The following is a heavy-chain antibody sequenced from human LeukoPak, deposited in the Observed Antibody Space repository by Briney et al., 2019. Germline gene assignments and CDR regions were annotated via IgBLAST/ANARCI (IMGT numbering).Heavy chain of an antibody. V-gene: IGHV3-23*01. CDR1: GFTFSSYA. Sequence: PGGSLRLSCAASGFTFSSYAMSWVRQVPGKGLQWISAISGSGGSTYYADSVEGRFTISRDNSKNTLYLQMNSLRAEDTAVYYCAKDSDSVRGVIINWGQGTLVTVSS. D-gene: IGHD3-10*01. CDR2: ISGSGGST. J-gene: IGHJ4*02. CDR3: AKDSDSVRGVIIN.